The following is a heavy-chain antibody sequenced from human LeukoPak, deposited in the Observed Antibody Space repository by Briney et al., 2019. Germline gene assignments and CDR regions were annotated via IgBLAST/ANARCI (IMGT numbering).Heavy chain of an antibody. CDR2: INHSGST. CDR1: GGSFSGYY. J-gene: IGHJ4*02. Sequence: PSETLSLTCAVCGGSFSGYYWSWIRQPPGKGLEWIGEINHSGSTNYNPSLKSRVTISVDTSKNQFSLKLSSVTAADTAVYYCARGSRYRIAVTGFDYWGQGTLVTVSS. D-gene: IGHD6-19*01. V-gene: IGHV4-34*01. CDR3: ARGSRYRIAVTGFDY.